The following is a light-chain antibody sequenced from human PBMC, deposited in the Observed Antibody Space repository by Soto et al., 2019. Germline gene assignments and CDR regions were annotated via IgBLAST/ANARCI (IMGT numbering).Light chain of an antibody. CDR3: CSYAGSSTRYV. CDR2: EVS. J-gene: IGLJ1*01. CDR1: SSDVGSYNL. V-gene: IGLV2-23*02. Sequence: QSVLTQPASVSGSPGQSITISCTGTSSDVGSYNLVSWYQQHPGKAPKLMIYEVSKRPSGVSNRFSGSKSGKTASLTIFGLQAEDEPDYYCCSYAGSSTRYVFGTGTKVTVL.